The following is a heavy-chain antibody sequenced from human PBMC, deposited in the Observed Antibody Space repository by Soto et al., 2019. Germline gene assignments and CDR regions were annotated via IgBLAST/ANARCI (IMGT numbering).Heavy chain of an antibody. CDR1: GGSFSGYY. D-gene: IGHD3-22*01. J-gene: IGHJ3*02. CDR2: INHSGST. CDR3: ARGDYYDSSGYPRGAFDI. V-gene: IGHV4-34*01. Sequence: SETLSLTCAVYGGSFSGYYWSWIRQPPGKGLEWIGEINHSGSTNYNPSLKSRVTISVDTSKNQFSLKLSSVTAADTAVYYCARGDYYDSSGYPRGAFDIWGQGTMVTVSS.